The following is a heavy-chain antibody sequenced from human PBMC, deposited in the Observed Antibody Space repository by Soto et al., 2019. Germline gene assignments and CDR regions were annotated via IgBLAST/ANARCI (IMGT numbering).Heavy chain of an antibody. Sequence: QVRLVQSGAEVKRPGASVKVSCKTYGYSFTVYGISWVRQAPGQGLEWMGWMSTYTGDTNYARKFRGRVTMTTDISASTASMELRSPTSDGTAVYYCARDPGGATGFDPWGKGTPVIVST. CDR3: ARDPGGATGFDP. V-gene: IGHV1-18*01. J-gene: IGHJ5*02. CDR2: MSTYTGDT. CDR1: GYSFTVYG. D-gene: IGHD3-10*01.